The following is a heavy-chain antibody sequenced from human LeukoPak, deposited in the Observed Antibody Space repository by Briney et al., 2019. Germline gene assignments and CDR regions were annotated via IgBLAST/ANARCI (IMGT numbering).Heavy chain of an antibody. V-gene: IGHV4-34*01. CDR1: GGSFSGYY. J-gene: IGHJ4*02. CDR2: INHSGST. Sequence: SETLSLTCAVYGGSFSGYYWSWIRQPPGKGLEWIGEINHSGSTNYTPSLKSQVTISVDTSKNQFSLKLSSVTAADTAVYYCARVLAAAGTSYYFDYWGQGTLVTVSS. D-gene: IGHD6-13*01. CDR3: ARVLAAAGTSYYFDY.